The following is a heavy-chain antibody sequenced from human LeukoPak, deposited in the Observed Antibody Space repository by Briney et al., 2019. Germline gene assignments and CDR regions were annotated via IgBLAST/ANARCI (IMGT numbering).Heavy chain of an antibody. CDR2: ISSTGSYT. D-gene: IGHD6-25*01. Sequence: GGSLRLSCAASGFTFNDYYMTWIRQAPGKVLEWVSYISSTGSYTIFADSVKCRFTISRDNAKNSLYLQMSNLRAEDTALYYCARQQTSAATGGFDFWGQGTLVTVSS. J-gene: IGHJ4*02. CDR3: ARQQTSAATGGFDF. CDR1: GFTFNDYY. V-gene: IGHV3-11*06.